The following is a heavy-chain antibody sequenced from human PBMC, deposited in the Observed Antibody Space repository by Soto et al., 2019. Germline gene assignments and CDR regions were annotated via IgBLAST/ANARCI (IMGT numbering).Heavy chain of an antibody. J-gene: IGHJ4*02. CDR3: AREGDDRHFFFDS. CDR1: GRSMISYY. D-gene: IGHD3-3*02. V-gene: IGHV4-4*07. Sequence: QLQESGPGLVKPSETLSLICNVSGRSMISYYWSWLRQPAGKGLEWIGRVYTAGNTNYNPSLKSRVTMSVDTSKSQFSLKLTSVTAADTAVYYCAREGDDRHFFFDSWGQGTLVTVSS. CDR2: VYTAGNT.